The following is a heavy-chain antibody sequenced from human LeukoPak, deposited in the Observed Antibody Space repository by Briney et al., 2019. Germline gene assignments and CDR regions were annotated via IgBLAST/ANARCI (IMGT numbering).Heavy chain of an antibody. CDR1: GFTFSIYW. J-gene: IGHJ4*02. V-gene: IGHV3-7*01. CDR2: IKQDGSEK. Sequence: PGGSLRLSCAASGFTFSIYWMSWVRQAPGKGLEWVANIKQDGSEKYYVDSVEGRFTISRDNAKNSVHLQMNSLRAEDTAVYYCARAGHISSWTPQNYWGQETLVTVSS. D-gene: IGHD6-13*01. CDR3: ARAGHISSWTPQNY.